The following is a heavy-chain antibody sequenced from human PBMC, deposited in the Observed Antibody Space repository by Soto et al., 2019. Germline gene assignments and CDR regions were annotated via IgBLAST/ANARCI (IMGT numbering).Heavy chain of an antibody. CDR3: ARVGGANYIWGSYRDY. CDR2: INHSGST. Sequence: SETLSLTCAVYGGSFSGYYWSWIRQPPGKGLEWIGEINHSGSTNYNPSLKSRVTISVDTSKNQFSLKLSSVTAADTAVYYCARVGGANYIWGSYRDYWGQGTLVTVSS. CDR1: GGSFSGYY. D-gene: IGHD3-16*02. J-gene: IGHJ4*02. V-gene: IGHV4-34*01.